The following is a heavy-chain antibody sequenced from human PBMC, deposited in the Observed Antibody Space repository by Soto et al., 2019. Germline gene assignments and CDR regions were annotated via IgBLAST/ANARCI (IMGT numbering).Heavy chain of an antibody. V-gene: IGHV6-1*01. D-gene: IGHD3-10*01. Sequence: PSQTLSLTCAISGDSVSSNSAAWNWIRQSPSRGLEWLGRTYYRSKWYNDYAVSVKSRITINPDTSKNQFSLQLNSVTPEVTAVYYCARGDPSPGVSGPFDPWGQGTLVTVSS. CDR1: GDSVSSNSAA. J-gene: IGHJ5*02. CDR3: ARGDPSPGVSGPFDP. CDR2: TYYRSKWYN.